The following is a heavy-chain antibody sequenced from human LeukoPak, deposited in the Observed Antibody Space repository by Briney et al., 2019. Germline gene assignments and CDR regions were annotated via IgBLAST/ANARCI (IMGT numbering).Heavy chain of an antibody. CDR1: GGSIRSYY. V-gene: IGHV4-59*01. Sequence: SETLSLTCTVSGGSIRSYYWSWIRQPPGKGLGWIAYIYYTGSTNYNPSLKSRVTISVDTSKNQFSLKLSSVTAADTAVYYCAREYSSSSYFYYMDVWGKGTTVTVSS. D-gene: IGHD6-6*01. J-gene: IGHJ6*03. CDR2: IYYTGST. CDR3: AREYSSSSYFYYMDV.